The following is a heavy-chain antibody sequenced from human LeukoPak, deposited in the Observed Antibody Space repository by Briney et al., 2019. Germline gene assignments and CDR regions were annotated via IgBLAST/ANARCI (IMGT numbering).Heavy chain of an antibody. J-gene: IGHJ3*02. V-gene: IGHV3-30*04. CDR3: ARGAQKILSFGEYPSDAFDI. D-gene: IGHD3-10*01. CDR1: GLTFSNSA. CDR2: MSFDGSHE. Sequence: GGSLRLSCVASGLTFSNSAMHWVRQAPGKGLEWVAIMSFDGSHERYGDSVKGRFTLSRDNSKNTLYLQINSLRTEDTAVYYCARGAQKILSFGEYPSDAFDIWGQGTMVSVSS.